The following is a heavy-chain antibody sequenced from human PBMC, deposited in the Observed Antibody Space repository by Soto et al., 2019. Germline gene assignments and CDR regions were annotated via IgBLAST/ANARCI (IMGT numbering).Heavy chain of an antibody. CDR2: ISPDSGKT. V-gene: IGHV1-8*01. CDR3: ARVYGYYYYYLDV. J-gene: IGHJ6*03. D-gene: IGHD2-8*01. Sequence: ASVKVSCKASGYSLTDNGITWVRQASGQGLEYVGWISPDSGKTDYAQKFQGRVTMTRDTSINTVYMELSSLRSDDTAVYYCARVYGYYYYYLDVWGKGTTVNVSS. CDR1: GYSLTDNG.